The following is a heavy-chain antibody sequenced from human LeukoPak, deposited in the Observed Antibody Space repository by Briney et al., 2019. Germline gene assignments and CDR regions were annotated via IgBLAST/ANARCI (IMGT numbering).Heavy chain of an antibody. J-gene: IGHJ4*02. D-gene: IGHD6-19*01. CDR3: AKLGPAGYSSAWADY. CDR2: LSGSGANT. V-gene: IGHV3-23*01. CDR1: AFTFRSHG. Sequence: PGGSLRVSSAASAFTFRSHGMTWVRQAPGEGLGWVSALSGSGANTYYADSAKGRFTISRDNSKNTLYLQINSLRAEDTALYYCAKLGPAGYSSAWADYWGQGTLVIVSS.